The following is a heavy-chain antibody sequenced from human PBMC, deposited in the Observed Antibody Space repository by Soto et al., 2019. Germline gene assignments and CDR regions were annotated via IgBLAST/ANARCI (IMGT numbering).Heavy chain of an antibody. CDR2: IYTSGST. V-gene: IGHV4-4*07. D-gene: IGHD3-10*01. J-gene: IGHJ5*02. Sequence: QVQLQESGPGLVKPSETLSLTCTVSGGSISSYYWSWIRQPAGKGLEWIGRIYTSGSTNYNPSLKSRVTMSVDTSTNQFPLRLSSVTAADTAVYYCARDYYCGSGSYYWCDPWGQGTLVTVSS. CDR1: GGSISSYY. CDR3: ARDYYCGSGSYYWCDP.